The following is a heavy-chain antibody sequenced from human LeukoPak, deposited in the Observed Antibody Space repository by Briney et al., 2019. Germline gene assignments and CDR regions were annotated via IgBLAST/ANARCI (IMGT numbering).Heavy chain of an antibody. CDR1: GYTFASYW. CDR3: ARQVSGGDFDY. J-gene: IGHJ4*02. V-gene: IGHV5-51*01. CDR2: IYPGDSDT. Sequence: GESLKISCQGSGYTFASYWIAWVRQMPGKGLEWMGMIYPGDSDTKYSPSFQGQVTISADKSISVTYLQWSSLTASDTAMYYCARQVSGGDFDYWGQGTLVTVSS. D-gene: IGHD3-10*01.